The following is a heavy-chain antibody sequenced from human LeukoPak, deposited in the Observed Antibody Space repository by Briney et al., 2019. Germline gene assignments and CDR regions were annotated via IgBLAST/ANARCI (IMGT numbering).Heavy chain of an antibody. CDR3: ARHARYKDAFDI. CDR1: GGSFSGYY. V-gene: IGHV4-34*01. CDR2: INHSGST. Sequence: SETLSLTCAVYGGSFSGYYWSWIRQPPGKGLEWIGEINHSGSTNYNPSLKSRVTISVNTSKNQFSLKLSSVTAADTAVYYCARHARYKDAFDIWGQGTMFTVSS. D-gene: IGHD5-18*01. J-gene: IGHJ3*02.